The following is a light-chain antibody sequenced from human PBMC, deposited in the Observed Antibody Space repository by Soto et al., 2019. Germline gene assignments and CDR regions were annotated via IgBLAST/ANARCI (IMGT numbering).Light chain of an antibody. CDR1: QSVSSN. CDR3: QQYNNWLT. CDR2: GAS. V-gene: IGKV3-15*01. J-gene: IGKJ4*01. Sequence: EIVMTQSPATLSVSPGERATLSCRASQSVSSNLAWYQQKPGQAPRLHIYGASTRATGIPARFSGSGSGTEFTLTISSLQSEDFALYYCQQYNNWLTFGGGTKVEIK.